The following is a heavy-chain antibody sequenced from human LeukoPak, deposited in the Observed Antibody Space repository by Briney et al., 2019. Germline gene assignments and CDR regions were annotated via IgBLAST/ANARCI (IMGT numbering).Heavy chain of an antibody. CDR2: INIGGTNT. V-gene: IGHV3-11*01. CDR1: GFTFNDYY. Sequence: GGSLRLSCAASGFTFNDYYMSWIRQAPGKGLEWLSYINIGGTNTRYADSVKGRFTMSRDNAKKSLYLEMNILRAEDTAVYYCATDGAGFDTWGEGVLVTVSS. CDR3: ATDGAGFDT. J-gene: IGHJ5*02.